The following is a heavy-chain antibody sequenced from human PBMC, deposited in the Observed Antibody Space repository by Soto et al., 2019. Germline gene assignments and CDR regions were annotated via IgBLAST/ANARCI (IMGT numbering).Heavy chain of an antibody. CDR3: AKIHLGEPEDWYFDY. CDR2: ISGSSGST. Sequence: EVQLLESGGGLVQPGGSLRRSCAASGFTFSSYAMSWVRQAPGKGLEWVSAISGSSGSTYYADSVKGRFSISRDNSKNTLYLQMNSLRAEDTAVYYCAKIHLGEPEDWYFDYWGQGTLVTVSS. V-gene: IGHV3-23*01. CDR1: GFTFSSYA. J-gene: IGHJ4*02. D-gene: IGHD3-16*01.